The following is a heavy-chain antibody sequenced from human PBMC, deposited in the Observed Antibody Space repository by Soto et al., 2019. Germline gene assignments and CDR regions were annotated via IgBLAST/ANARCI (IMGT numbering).Heavy chain of an antibody. V-gene: IGHV3-30*04. CDR3: ARDYYGSGSYAAGDY. CDR1: GFTFSSYA. J-gene: IGHJ4*02. CDR2: ISYDGSNK. Sequence: GGSLRLSCAASGFTFSSYAMHWVRQAPGKGLEWVAVISYDGSNKYYADSVKGRFTISRDNSKNTLYLQMNSLRAEDRAVEYCARDYYGSGSYAAGDYWGQGTLVTVSS. D-gene: IGHD3-10*01.